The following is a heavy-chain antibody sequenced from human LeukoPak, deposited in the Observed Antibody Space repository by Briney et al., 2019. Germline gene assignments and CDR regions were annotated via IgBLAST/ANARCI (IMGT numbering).Heavy chain of an antibody. D-gene: IGHD4-11*01. Sequence: GASVKVSCKASGYTFTGYDMHWVRQAPGQGLEWMGRINPNSGGTNYAQKFQGRVTMTRDTSISTAYMELSRLRSDDTAVYYCARPHTVLYNWFDPWGQGTLVTVSS. J-gene: IGHJ5*02. CDR1: GYTFTGYD. CDR2: INPNSGGT. V-gene: IGHV1-2*06. CDR3: ARPHTVLYNWFDP.